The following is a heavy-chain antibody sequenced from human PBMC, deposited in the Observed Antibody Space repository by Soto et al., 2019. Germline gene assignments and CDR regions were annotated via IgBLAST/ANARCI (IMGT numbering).Heavy chain of an antibody. J-gene: IGHJ5*02. CDR1: GFTFSSYS. CDR3: ARENYGDYLNWFDP. Sequence: GSLRLSCAASGFTFSSYSMTCVSQAPGKGREWVSYISSSSSTIYYADSVKGRFNISRDNAKTSLYLQMNSLRDEDTAVYYCARENYGDYLNWFDPWGQGT. D-gene: IGHD4-17*01. V-gene: IGHV3-48*02. CDR2: ISSSSSTI.